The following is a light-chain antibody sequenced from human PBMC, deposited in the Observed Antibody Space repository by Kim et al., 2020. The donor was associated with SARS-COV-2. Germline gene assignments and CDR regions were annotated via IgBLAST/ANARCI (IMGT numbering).Light chain of an antibody. CDR1: QSVSSY. CDR2: DAS. Sequence: EIVLTQSPATLSLSTGERATLSCRASQSVSSYLLWYQQKPGQAPRLLIYDASNRATGIPARFSGSGSGTDFTLTISSLEPEDFAVYYCQQRSNWPLTFGRGTKVDIK. CDR3: QQRSNWPLT. V-gene: IGKV3-11*01. J-gene: IGKJ4*01.